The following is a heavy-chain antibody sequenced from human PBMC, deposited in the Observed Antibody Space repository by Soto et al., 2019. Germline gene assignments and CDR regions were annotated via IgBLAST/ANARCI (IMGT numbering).Heavy chain of an antibody. CDR3: ASSGGLVPAAMRYYYYYMDV. Sequence: SETLSLTCTVSGGSISSGGYYWSWIRQHPGKGLEWIGYIYYSGSTYYNPSLKSRVTISVDTSKNQFSLKLSSVTAADTAVYYCASSGGLVPAAMRYYYYYMDVWGKGTTVTVSS. V-gene: IGHV4-31*03. D-gene: IGHD2-2*01. CDR2: IYYSGST. J-gene: IGHJ6*03. CDR1: GGSISSGGYY.